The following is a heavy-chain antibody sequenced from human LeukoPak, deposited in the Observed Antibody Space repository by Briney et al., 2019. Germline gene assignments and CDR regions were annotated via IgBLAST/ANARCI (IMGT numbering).Heavy chain of an antibody. Sequence: SETLSLTCAVYGGSFSGYYWSWIRQPPGKGLEWIGEINHSGSTNYNPSLKSRVTISVDASKNQFSLKLSSVTAADTAVYYCARGINGYSNYRIFDYWGQGTLVTVSS. J-gene: IGHJ4*02. CDR3: ARGINGYSNYRIFDY. D-gene: IGHD4-11*01. CDR2: INHSGST. V-gene: IGHV4-34*01. CDR1: GGSFSGYY.